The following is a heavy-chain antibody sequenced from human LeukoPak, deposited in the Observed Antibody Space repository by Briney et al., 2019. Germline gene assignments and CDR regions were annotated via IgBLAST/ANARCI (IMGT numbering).Heavy chain of an antibody. J-gene: IGHJ4*02. D-gene: IGHD3-22*01. CDR1: GGSFSGYY. CDR3: ARQKDDSSGYQTFDY. Sequence: SETLSLTCAVYGGSFSGYYWSWIRQPPGKGLEWIGYIYYSGSTNYNPSLKSRVTISVDTSKNQFSLKLSSVTAADTAVYYCARQKDDSSGYQTFDYWGQGTLVTVSS. CDR2: IYYSGST. V-gene: IGHV4-59*08.